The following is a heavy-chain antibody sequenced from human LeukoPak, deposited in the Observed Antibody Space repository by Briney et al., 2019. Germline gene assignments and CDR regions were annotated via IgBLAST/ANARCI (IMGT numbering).Heavy chain of an antibody. CDR1: GYSFTVHF. J-gene: IGHJ4*02. V-gene: IGHV1-2*02. CDR3: ARDRSSGELSFDY. Sequence: ASVRVSSKASGYSFTVHFIHCVRQAPGEGVGRMGWINLKVGMTKFTQNLQGRVTVTWDTTRSTVYMGLSSLRSDDTSVYYCARDRSSGELSFDYWGQGTLVTVST. D-gene: IGHD3-16*02. CDR2: INLKVGMT.